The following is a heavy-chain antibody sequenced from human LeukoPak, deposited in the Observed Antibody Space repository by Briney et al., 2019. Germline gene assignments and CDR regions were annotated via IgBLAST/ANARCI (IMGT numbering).Heavy chain of an antibody. Sequence: SETLSLTCTVSGGSISTYYWTWIRQPPGKGLEWIGYIYYSGNTNYNPSLKSRVTISVDTSNNQFSLTLHSVTAADTAIYYCARDGTSGFDYWGPGILVAVSS. CDR1: GGSISTYY. V-gene: IGHV4-59*01. D-gene: IGHD1-1*01. CDR3: ARDGTSGFDY. J-gene: IGHJ4*02. CDR2: IYYSGNT.